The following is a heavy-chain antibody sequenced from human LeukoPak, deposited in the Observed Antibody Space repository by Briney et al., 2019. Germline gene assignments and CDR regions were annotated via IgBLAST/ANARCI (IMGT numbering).Heavy chain of an antibody. V-gene: IGHV4-31*03. J-gene: IGHJ4*02. Sequence: SETLSLTCTVSGGSISSGGYYWSWIRQHPGKGLEWIGYIYYSGSTYYNPSLKSRVTISVDTSKNQFSLKLSSVTAADTAVYYRAGMGMNYYDSSSPLDYWGQGTLVTVSS. CDR2: IYYSGST. D-gene: IGHD3-22*01. CDR1: GGSISSGGYY. CDR3: AGMGMNYYDSSSPLDY.